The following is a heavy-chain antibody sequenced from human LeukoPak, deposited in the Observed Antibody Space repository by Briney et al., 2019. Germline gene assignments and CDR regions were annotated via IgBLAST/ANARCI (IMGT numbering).Heavy chain of an antibody. D-gene: IGHD6-6*01. CDR1: GFTFSSYA. Sequence: GGSLRLSCAASGFTFSSYAMHWVRQAPGKGLEWVAVISYDGSNKYYADSVRGRFTISRDNSKNTLYLQMNSLRAEDTAVYYCAKDRAVAARPGAHDYWGQGTLVTVSS. CDR2: ISYDGSNK. V-gene: IGHV3-30-3*01. CDR3: AKDRAVAARPGAHDY. J-gene: IGHJ4*02.